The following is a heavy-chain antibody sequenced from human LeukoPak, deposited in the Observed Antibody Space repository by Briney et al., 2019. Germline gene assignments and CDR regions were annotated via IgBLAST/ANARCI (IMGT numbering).Heavy chain of an antibody. Sequence: ASVKVSCKASGGTFSSYTVSWVRQAPGQGLEWMGAIISNSGTANYAQKFQGRLTITADKSTNTVYMELTSLKSEDTAVYFCARASAYDPPPPPKYYMDVWGKGTTVIVSS. CDR3: ARASAYDPPPPPKYYMDV. V-gene: IGHV1-69*06. J-gene: IGHJ6*03. CDR1: GGTFSSYT. CDR2: IISNSGTA. D-gene: IGHD5-12*01.